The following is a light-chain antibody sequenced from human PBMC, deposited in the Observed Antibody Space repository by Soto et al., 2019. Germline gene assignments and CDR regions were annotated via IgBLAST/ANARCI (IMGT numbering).Light chain of an antibody. CDR3: QQYDDWLRLS. CDR2: GAS. J-gene: IGKJ4*01. Sequence: ERMIVHPAGPRILKQRERATLSCRASQSVSSYLAWSQQKPGQAHRLLIFGASYRATGIPARFSGSGSGTEFNLTISSLQSEDFAVYFCQQYDDWLRLSFGGG. CDR1: QSVSSY. V-gene: IGKV3D-15*01.